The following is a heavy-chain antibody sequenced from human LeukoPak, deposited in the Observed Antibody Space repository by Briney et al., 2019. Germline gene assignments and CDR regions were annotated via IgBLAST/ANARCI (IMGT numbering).Heavy chain of an antibody. J-gene: IGHJ4*02. V-gene: IGHV3-7*01. Sequence: GGSLRLSCAASGFTFSSYWMSWVRQAPGKGLEWVANIKQDGSEKYYVDSVKGRFTISRDNAKNSMYLQMNSLRAEDTAVYYCASSTVQMATILDQDWGQGTLVTVAS. CDR2: IKQDGSEK. CDR3: ASSTVQMATILDQD. D-gene: IGHD5-24*01. CDR1: GFTFSSYW.